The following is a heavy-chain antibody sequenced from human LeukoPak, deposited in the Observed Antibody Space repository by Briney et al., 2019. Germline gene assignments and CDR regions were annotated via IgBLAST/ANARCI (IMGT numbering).Heavy chain of an antibody. V-gene: IGHV3-33*01. Sequence: PGGSLRLSCAASGFAFSTFGMHWVRQAPGKGLEWVAVIWYDGSNEDYADSVKGRFTVSRDNSKSTLSLQMNSLRAEDTAVYYCARGRSWQQVTMPRGSAFDPWGQGTLVTVSS. D-gene: IGHD2-2*01. CDR1: GFAFSTFG. CDR3: ARGRSWQQVTMPRGSAFDP. CDR2: IWYDGSNE. J-gene: IGHJ5*02.